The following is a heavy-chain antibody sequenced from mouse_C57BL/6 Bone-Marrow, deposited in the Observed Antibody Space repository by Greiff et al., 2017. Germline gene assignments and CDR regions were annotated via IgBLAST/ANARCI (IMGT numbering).Heavy chain of an antibody. Sequence: QVQLQQSGAELVKPGASVKISCKASGYAFSSYWMNWVKQRPGKGLEWIGQIYPGDGDTNYNGKFKGKATLTADKSSSTAYMQLQSLTSEDSAVYFCARSGDGYYPFSYWGQGALVAVSA. J-gene: IGHJ3*01. D-gene: IGHD2-3*01. CDR1: GYAFSSYW. CDR2: IYPGDGDT. CDR3: ARSGDGYYPFSY. V-gene: IGHV1-80*01.